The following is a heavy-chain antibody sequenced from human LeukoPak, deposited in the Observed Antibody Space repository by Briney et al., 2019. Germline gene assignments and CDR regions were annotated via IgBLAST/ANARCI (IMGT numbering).Heavy chain of an antibody. V-gene: IGHV3-48*01. CDR2: ISGSSSTI. J-gene: IGHJ4*02. CDR3: AKDRAFGQFLWGNDY. Sequence: GSLRLSCAASGFTFSSYSVNWVRQAPGKGLEWVSYISGSSSTIYYADSVKGRFTISRDNAKNSLYLQMNSLRAEDTAVYYCAKDRAFGQFLWGNDYWGQGTLVTVSS. D-gene: IGHD3-10*01. CDR1: GFTFSSYS.